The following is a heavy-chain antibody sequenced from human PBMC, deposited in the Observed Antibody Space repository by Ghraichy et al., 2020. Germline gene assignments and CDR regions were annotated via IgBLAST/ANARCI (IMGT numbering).Heavy chain of an antibody. CDR3: ARDHGSGSFGSSYYGMDI. J-gene: IGHJ6*02. V-gene: IGHV3-30-3*01. CDR1: GFDLKSFR. Sequence: GGSLRLSCASSGFDLKSFRMYWVRQAPGEGLEWLAGISFDGSNQHYSDSVKDRLIISRDNTKNTLYLEINSLRLDDTAVYFCARDHGSGSFGSSYYGMDIWGQGTTVNGSS. D-gene: IGHD3-10*01. CDR2: ISFDGSNQ.